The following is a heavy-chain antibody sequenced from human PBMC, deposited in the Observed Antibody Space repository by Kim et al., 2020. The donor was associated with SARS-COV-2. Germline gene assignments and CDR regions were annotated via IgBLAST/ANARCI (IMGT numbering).Heavy chain of an antibody. V-gene: IGHV3-15*01. Sequence: GGSLRLSCAASGFTFRNAWVSWVRQAPGKGLEWVARIKRNTDGGTTEYAAPVKVSFTISRDDSKNTLYLHIHSPKIEATAVYYCTTDLHDYGDYDYWGQG. D-gene: IGHD4-17*01. CDR3: TTDLHDYGDYDY. CDR1: GFTFRNAW. CDR2: IKRNTDGGTT. J-gene: IGHJ4*02.